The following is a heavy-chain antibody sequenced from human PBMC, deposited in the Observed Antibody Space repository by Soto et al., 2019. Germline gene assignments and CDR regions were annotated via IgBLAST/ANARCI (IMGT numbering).Heavy chain of an antibody. CDR2: INHSGST. CDR3: AIITMVRGVIIKGDWFDP. CDR1: GGSFSGYY. J-gene: IGHJ5*02. Sequence: ETLSLTCAVYGGSFSGYYWSWIRQPPGKGLEWIGEINHSGSTNYNPSLKSRVTISVDTSKNQFSLKLSSVTAADTAMYYCAIITMVRGVIIKGDWFDPWGQGTLVTVSS. D-gene: IGHD3-10*01. V-gene: IGHV4-34*01.